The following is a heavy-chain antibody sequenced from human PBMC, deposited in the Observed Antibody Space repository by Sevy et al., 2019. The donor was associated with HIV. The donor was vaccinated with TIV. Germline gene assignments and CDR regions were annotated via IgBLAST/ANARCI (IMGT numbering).Heavy chain of an antibody. Sequence: GGSLRLSCAASGFVFSSYGMHWVRQAPGKALEWVAIIWNDGSNRYYVDSVKGRFTLSRDNSKNKVYLQMNNLRAEDTAIYYCAKDEGAAGLGSFEYWGQGTLVTVSS. CDR3: AKDEGAAGLGSFEY. V-gene: IGHV3-33*06. D-gene: IGHD6-13*01. J-gene: IGHJ4*02. CDR1: GFVFSSYG. CDR2: IWNDGSNR.